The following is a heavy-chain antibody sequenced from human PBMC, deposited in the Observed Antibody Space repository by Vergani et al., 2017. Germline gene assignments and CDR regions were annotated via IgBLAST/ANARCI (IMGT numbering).Heavy chain of an antibody. J-gene: IGHJ3*02. Sequence: QVVESGGGVVQPGRSLRLSCAGSGFPFSGYGMHWVRQAPGKGLEGVAMITYEGSNVEYADSVNGRFTVSRDNSKNTVYLEMNSLRAGDTAVYYCARRIVGVDVFYDAIDIWGQGTKVTVSS. D-gene: IGHD1-26*01. CDR3: ARRIVGVDVFYDAIDI. V-gene: IGHV3-30*03. CDR2: ITYEGSNV. CDR1: GFPFSGYG.